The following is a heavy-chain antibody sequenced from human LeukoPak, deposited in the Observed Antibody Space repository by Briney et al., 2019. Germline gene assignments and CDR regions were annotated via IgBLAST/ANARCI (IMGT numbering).Heavy chain of an antibody. CDR2: IYYSGSP. D-gene: IGHD2-2*01. J-gene: IGHJ4*02. V-gene: IGHV4-59*01. CDR3: ARENCSSTSCYFDY. CDR1: GGSISSYY. Sequence: SETLSLTCTVSGGSISSYYWSWIRQPPGKGLEWIAYIYYSGSPNYNPSLKSRVTISVDTSKNQFSLKLSSVTAADTAVYYCARENCSSTSCYFDYWGQGTLVTVSS.